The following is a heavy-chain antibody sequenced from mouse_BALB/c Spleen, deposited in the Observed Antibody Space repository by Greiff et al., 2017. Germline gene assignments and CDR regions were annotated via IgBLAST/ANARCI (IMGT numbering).Heavy chain of an antibody. Sequence: QVQLQQSGAELVRPGVSVKISCKGSGYTFTDYAMHWVKQSHAKSLEWIGVISTYYGDASYNQKFKGKATMTVDKSSSTAYMELARLTSEDSAIYYCARWSIAMDYWGQGTSVTVSS. V-gene: IGHV1S137*01. CDR1: GYTFTDYA. J-gene: IGHJ4*01. CDR2: ISTYYGDA. CDR3: ARWSIAMDY. D-gene: IGHD2-10*02.